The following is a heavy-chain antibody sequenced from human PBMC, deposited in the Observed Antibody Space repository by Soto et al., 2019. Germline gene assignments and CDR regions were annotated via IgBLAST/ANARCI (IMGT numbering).Heavy chain of an antibody. CDR3: ARNYSSGSSNWFDP. D-gene: IGHD6-19*01. CDR2: IYYSGST. CDR1: GGSINSSSYF. J-gene: IGHJ5*02. Sequence: SETLSRTCSVSGGSINSSSYFWVWVRQPPGKGLEWIGSIYYSGSTYYNPSLRRRVTISVDTSKNQFSLKLSSVTAADTAVFYCARNYSSGSSNWFDPWGQETLVAVFS. V-gene: IGHV4-39*01.